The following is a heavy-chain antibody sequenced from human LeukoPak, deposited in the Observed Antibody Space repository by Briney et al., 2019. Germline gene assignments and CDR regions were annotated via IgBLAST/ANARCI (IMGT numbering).Heavy chain of an antibody. J-gene: IGHJ3*02. D-gene: IGHD5-24*01. Sequence: PSETLSLTCTVSGGSISSYYWSWIRQPPGKGLEWIGYIYYSGSTNYNPSLKSRVTISVDTSKNQFSLKLSSVTAADTAVYYCAREGGGDGYNKDDHAFDIWGQGTMVTVSS. CDR3: AREGGGDGYNKDDHAFDI. CDR1: GGSISSYY. V-gene: IGHV4-59*01. CDR2: IYYSGST.